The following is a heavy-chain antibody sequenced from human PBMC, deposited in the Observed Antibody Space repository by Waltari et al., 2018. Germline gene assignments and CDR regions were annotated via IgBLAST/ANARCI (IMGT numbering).Heavy chain of an antibody. Sequence: EVRLLESGGGLVQPGGSLRLSCAASGFTFRNSAMTWVRQALGKGVGGVAGLSVSGVGVSRTYYADSVKGRLTISRDDSKNTLYLQMNSLRVEDTAVYYCAESLDSTSGYYYNWGQGTLVTVSA. CDR3: AESLDSTSGYYYN. CDR1: GFTFRNSA. D-gene: IGHD3-22*01. J-gene: IGHJ4*02. V-gene: IGHV3-23*01. CDR2: LSVSGVGVSRT.